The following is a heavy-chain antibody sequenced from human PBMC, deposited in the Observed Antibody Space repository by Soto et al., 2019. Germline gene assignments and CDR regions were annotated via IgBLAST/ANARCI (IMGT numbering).Heavy chain of an antibody. Sequence: VKVSCKASGYTFTSYGISWVRQAPGQGLEWMGWISAYNGNTNYAQKLQGRVTMTTDTSTSTAYMELRSLRSDDTAVYYCARDMSSSVPFSAFDIWGQGTMVTVSS. CDR3: ARDMSSSVPFSAFDI. CDR2: ISAYNGNT. V-gene: IGHV1-18*01. J-gene: IGHJ3*02. D-gene: IGHD6-13*01. CDR1: GYTFTSYG.